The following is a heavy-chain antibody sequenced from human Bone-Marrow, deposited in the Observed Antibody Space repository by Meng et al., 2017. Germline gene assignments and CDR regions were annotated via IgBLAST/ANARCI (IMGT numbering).Heavy chain of an antibody. J-gene: IGHJ4*02. Sequence: QVQLQESGPGLVKPSQTLSLTCTVSVGSISSGDYYWSWTRQPPGKGLGWIGYIYNSGSTYYNPSLKSRVTISVDTSKNQFSLRLSSVTAADTAVYYCARARSSSWSFDYWGQGTLVTVSS. D-gene: IGHD6-13*01. CDR1: VGSISSGDYY. V-gene: IGHV4-30-4*01. CDR2: IYNSGST. CDR3: ARARSSSWSFDY.